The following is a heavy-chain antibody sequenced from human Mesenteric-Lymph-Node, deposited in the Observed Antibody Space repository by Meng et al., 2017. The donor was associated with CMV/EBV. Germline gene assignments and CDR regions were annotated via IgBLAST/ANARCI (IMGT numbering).Heavy chain of an antibody. J-gene: IGHJ4*02. CDR3: ARDNANTLDY. CDR2: IYSGGST. CDR1: GFTFSSYA. D-gene: IGHD2/OR15-2a*01. V-gene: IGHV3-53*01. Sequence: GESLKISCAASGFTFSSYAMSWVRQAPGKGLEWVSVIYSGGSTYYADSVKGRFTISRDNSKNTLYLQMNSLRAEDTAVYYCARDNANTLDYWGQGTLVTVSS.